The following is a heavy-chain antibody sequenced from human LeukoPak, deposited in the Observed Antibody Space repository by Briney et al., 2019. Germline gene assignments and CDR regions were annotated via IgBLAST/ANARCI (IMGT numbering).Heavy chain of an antibody. V-gene: IGHV1-69*13. D-gene: IGHD3-10*01. CDR3: ARYWFGELSLGMDV. J-gene: IGHJ6*04. CDR1: GGTFSSYA. Sequence: SVKVSCKASGGTFSSYAISWVRQAPGQGLEWMGGIIPIFGTANYAQKFQGRVTITADESTSTAYMELSSLRSEDTAVYYCARYWFGELSLGMDVWGKGTTVTVSS. CDR2: IIPIFGTA.